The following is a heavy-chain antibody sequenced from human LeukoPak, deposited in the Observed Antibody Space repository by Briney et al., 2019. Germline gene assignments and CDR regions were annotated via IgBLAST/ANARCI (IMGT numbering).Heavy chain of an antibody. CDR2: IKSKADGVTT. J-gene: IGHJ4*02. Sequence: GGSLRLSCAASGLTFSNVWMNGVGQARAKGLEWVGLIKSKADGVTTDYAAPVEGRFTISRDDSKNTLYLQMNSLKTEDTAVYYCSWGSQQYFDYWGQGTLVTVSS. CDR3: SWGSQQYFDY. CDR1: GLTFSNVW. V-gene: IGHV3-15*01. D-gene: IGHD3-16*01.